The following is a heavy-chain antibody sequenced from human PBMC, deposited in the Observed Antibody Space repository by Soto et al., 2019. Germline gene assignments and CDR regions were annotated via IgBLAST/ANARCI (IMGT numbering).Heavy chain of an antibody. J-gene: IGHJ6*02. D-gene: IGHD1-26*01. CDR1: GDTSSNYG. CDR2: ILPVFGTT. V-gene: IGHV1-69*06. Sequence: SVKVSCKASGDTSSNYGVSWVRQAPGQGLEWMGGILPVFGTTTYARNFQGRITITADKSTSTVYMELTSLRFDDTATYYCARDPDEVVGTDYHYYGMDVWDQGATVTVSS. CDR3: ARDPDEVVGTDYHYYGMDV.